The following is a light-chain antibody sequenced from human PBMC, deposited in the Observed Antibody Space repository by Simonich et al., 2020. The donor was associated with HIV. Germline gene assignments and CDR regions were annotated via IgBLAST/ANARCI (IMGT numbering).Light chain of an antibody. CDR3: SSYRRISTWV. Sequence: QSVLTQPPSVSAAPGQKVTISCSGSSSNIGNNYVSWYQQLPGTAPKLLIYDNNKRPSGIPDRFSGSKSGTSATLGITGIQTGDEADYYCSSYRRISTWVFGGGTKLTVL. J-gene: IGLJ3*02. CDR2: DNN. V-gene: IGLV1-51*01. CDR1: SSNIGNNY.